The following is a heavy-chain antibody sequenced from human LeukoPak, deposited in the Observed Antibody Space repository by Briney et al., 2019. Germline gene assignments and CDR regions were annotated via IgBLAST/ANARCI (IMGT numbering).Heavy chain of an antibody. CDR3: ARVEMSTSPGGIDY. CDR1: GFTFSSYS. CDR2: ISSSGSTI. D-gene: IGHD5-24*01. V-gene: IGHV3-48*01. J-gene: IGHJ4*02. Sequence: GGSLRLSCAASGFTFSSYSMSWVRQAPGEGLEWVSYISSSGSTIYYADSVKGRFTISRDNAKNSLYLQLNSLILEDTAVYYCARVEMSTSPGGIDYWGQGTLVTVSS.